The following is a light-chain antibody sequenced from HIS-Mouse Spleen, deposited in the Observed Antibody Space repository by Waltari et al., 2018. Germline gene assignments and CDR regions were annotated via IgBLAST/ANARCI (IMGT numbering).Light chain of an antibody. Sequence: QSVLTQPPSASGTPGQRVTIACSGSSSNIGSTYVSWYQQLPGPAPKLPIYRNNQRPSGVPDRFSGSKSGTSASLAISGLRSEDEADYYCAAWDDSLSGPVFGGGTKLTVL. CDR3: AAWDDSLSGPV. CDR2: RNN. CDR1: SSNIGSTY. J-gene: IGLJ3*02. V-gene: IGLV1-47*01.